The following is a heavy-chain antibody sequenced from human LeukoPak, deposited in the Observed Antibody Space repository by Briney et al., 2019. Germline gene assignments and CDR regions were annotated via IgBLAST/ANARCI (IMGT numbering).Heavy chain of an antibody. CDR1: GCTFSTYS. CDR2: INNSCRT. V-gene: IGHV3-23*01. J-gene: IGHJ4*02. Sequence: GGPLRLSCAASGCTFSTYSMTGLRQPPGKLLEWVSAINNSCRTYYAESVRGRFTISGDNSKNTLYLQLSSLRAVDTAVYYCAKEPPYCGADCYFLLDYWGQGTLVTVSS. D-gene: IGHD2-21*02. CDR3: AKEPPYCGADCYFLLDY.